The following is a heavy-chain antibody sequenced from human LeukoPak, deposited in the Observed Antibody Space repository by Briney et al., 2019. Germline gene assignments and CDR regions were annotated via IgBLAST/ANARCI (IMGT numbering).Heavy chain of an antibody. CDR2: ISSSGSTI. CDR1: GFTFSSYA. D-gene: IGHD5-24*01. V-gene: IGHV3-48*04. CDR3: ARDMGRWLQSLGFWGGTSPDY. Sequence: PGGSLRLSCAASGFTFSSYAMSWVRQAPGKGLEWVSYISSSGSTISYADSVKGRFTISRDNAKKSLYLQMNSLRAEDTAVYYCARDMGRWLQSLGFWGGTSPDYWGQGTLVTVSS. J-gene: IGHJ4*02.